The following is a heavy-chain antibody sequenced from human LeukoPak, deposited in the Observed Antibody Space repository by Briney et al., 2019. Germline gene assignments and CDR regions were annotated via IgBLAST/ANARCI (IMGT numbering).Heavy chain of an antibody. D-gene: IGHD3-22*01. V-gene: IGHV3-23*01. CDR3: AKDRDYYDSSGYPPCNWFDP. CDR2: ISGSGGST. Sequence: GGSLRLPCAASGFTFSSYAMSWVRQAPGKGLEWVSAISGSGGSTYYADSVKGRFTISRDNSKNTLYLQMNSLRAEDTAVYYCAKDRDYYDSSGYPPCNWFDPWGQGTLVTVSS. J-gene: IGHJ5*02. CDR1: GFTFSSYA.